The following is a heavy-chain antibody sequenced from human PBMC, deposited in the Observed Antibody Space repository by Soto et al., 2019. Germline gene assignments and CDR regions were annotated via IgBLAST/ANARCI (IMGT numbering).Heavy chain of an antibody. CDR3: ARVRCSSGYDC. D-gene: IGHD6-19*01. CDR1: GYTFTSYA. Sequence: QVQLVQSGAEVKKPGASVKVSCKASGYTFTSYAMHWVRQAPGQRLEWMGWINAGNGNTKYSQKFQGRVTITRDTSASTAYMELSCPSSEETAQYYCARVRCSSGYDCWGPGTLVTVSS. J-gene: IGHJ4*02. V-gene: IGHV1-3*01. CDR2: INAGNGNT.